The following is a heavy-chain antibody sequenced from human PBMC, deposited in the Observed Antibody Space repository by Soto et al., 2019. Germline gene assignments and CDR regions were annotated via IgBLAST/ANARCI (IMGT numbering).Heavy chain of an antibody. V-gene: IGHV2-5*02. CDR3: AHIHYYGAVSFLLYPNNWFEP. Sequence: QITLKESGPTLVKATQTLTLTCTFSGFSLSTSGVGVGWIRQPPGKALEWLALIYWDDDKIYSPSLKSRLTITNETCENRVVLTTTTMDPVDTSTYYRAHIHYYGAVSFLLYPNNWFEPWGQGTLVTVSS. CDR2: IYWDDDK. D-gene: IGHD3-10*01. CDR1: GFSLSTSGVG. J-gene: IGHJ5*02.